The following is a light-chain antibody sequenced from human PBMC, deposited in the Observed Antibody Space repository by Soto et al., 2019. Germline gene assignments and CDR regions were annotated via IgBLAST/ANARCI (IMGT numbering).Light chain of an antibody. CDR1: SSNIGARFD. J-gene: IGLJ2*01. CDR3: QSYDTSLSGWVI. CDR2: GNN. Sequence: QSVLTQPPSVSGAPGQRGSISCTGSSSNIGARFDVHWYQQVPGAAPKLLISGNNYRPSGVPARFSGSKSGTSASLVITGLQAEDEADYFCQSYDTSLSGWVIFGGGTQLTVL. V-gene: IGLV1-40*01.